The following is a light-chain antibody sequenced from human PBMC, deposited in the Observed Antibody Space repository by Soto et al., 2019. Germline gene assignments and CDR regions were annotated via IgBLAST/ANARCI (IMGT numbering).Light chain of an antibody. CDR3: QQYYSTPLLT. CDR2: WAS. V-gene: IGKV4-1*01. Sequence: DIVMTQSPDSLAVSLGERATINCKSSQSVLYSSNNKNYLAWYQQKPGLPPKLLIYWASTRESGVPDRFSGSGSGTDFTLTISSLQAEDVAVYYCQQYYSTPLLTFGGGTKVEIK. J-gene: IGKJ4*01. CDR1: QSVLYSSNNKNY.